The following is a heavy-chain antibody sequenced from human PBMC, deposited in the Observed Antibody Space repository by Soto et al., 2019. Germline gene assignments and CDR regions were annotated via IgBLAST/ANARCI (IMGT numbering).Heavy chain of an antibody. CDR1: GGSISSYY. V-gene: IGHV4-59*01. CDR3: ARVSHYDILTGYSFDY. CDR2: IYYSGST. J-gene: IGHJ4*02. Sequence: SETLSLTCTVSGGSISSYYWSWIRQPPGKGLEWIGYIYYSGSTNNNPYLKRRVTISVDTAKNQFSLKLSSVTAADTTVYYCARVSHYDILTGYSFDYWGQGTLVTAPQ. D-gene: IGHD3-9*01.